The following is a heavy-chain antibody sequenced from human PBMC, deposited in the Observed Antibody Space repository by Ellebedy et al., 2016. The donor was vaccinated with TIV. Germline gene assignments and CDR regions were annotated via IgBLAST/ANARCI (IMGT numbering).Heavy chain of an antibody. J-gene: IGHJ3*02. Sequence: GESLKISCAASGFTFSSYSMNWVRQAPGKGLEWVSYISSSSSTIYYADSVKGRFTISRDNAKNSLYLQMNSLRDEDTAVYYCASGPFSGWYGGDDAFDIWGQGTMVTVSS. V-gene: IGHV3-48*02. CDR3: ASGPFSGWYGGDDAFDI. CDR2: ISSSSSTI. D-gene: IGHD6-19*01. CDR1: GFTFSSYS.